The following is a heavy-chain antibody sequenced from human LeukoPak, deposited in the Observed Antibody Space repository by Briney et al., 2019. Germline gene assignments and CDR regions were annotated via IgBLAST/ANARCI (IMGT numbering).Heavy chain of an antibody. CDR2: IYYSGST. Sequence: PSETLSLTCTVSRGSMSSYYWSWIRQPPGKGLEWIGYIYYSGSTNYNPSLKSRVNISVDTSKNQFFLKLTSVTAADTAVYYCARVRVSSSSHPWYFDYWGQGTLATVSS. D-gene: IGHD6-19*01. CDR3: ARVRVSSSSHPWYFDY. CDR1: RGSMSSYY. J-gene: IGHJ4*02. V-gene: IGHV4-59*01.